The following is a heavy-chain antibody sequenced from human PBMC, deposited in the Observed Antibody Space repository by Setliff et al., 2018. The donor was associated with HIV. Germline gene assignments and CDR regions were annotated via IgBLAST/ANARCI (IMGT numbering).Heavy chain of an antibody. CDR1: GGSISSYY. CDR2: IYYSGST. J-gene: IGHJ3*02. V-gene: IGHV4-59*01. CDR3: ARGPRGIAVAGDAFDI. Sequence: PSETLSLTCTVSGGSISSYYWSWIRQPPGKGLEWIGYIYYSGSTNYNPSLKSRVTISVDTSNNQFSLKLRSVTAADTAVYYCARGPRGIAVAGDAFDIWGQGTMVTVSS. D-gene: IGHD6-19*01.